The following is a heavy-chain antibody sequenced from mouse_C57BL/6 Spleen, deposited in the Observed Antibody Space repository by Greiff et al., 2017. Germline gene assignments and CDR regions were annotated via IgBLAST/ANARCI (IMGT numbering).Heavy chain of an antibody. CDR3: ARGDYGSNWYFDV. J-gene: IGHJ1*03. D-gene: IGHD1-1*01. CDR1: GYTFTSYD. V-gene: IGHV1-85*01. Sequence: QVQLQQSGPELVKPGASVKLSCKASGYTFTSYDINWVKQRPGQGLEWIGWIYPRDGSTKYNEKFKGKATLTVDTSSSTAYMELHSLTSEDSAVYFCARGDYGSNWYFDVWGTGTTVTVSS. CDR2: IYPRDGST.